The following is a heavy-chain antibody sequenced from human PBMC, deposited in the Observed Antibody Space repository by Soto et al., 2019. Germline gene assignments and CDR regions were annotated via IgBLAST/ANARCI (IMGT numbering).Heavy chain of an antibody. CDR3: ARDFIVVGATISYAFDI. D-gene: IGHD1-26*01. CDR2: ISSSSYI. CDR1: GFTFSSYS. V-gene: IGHV3-21*01. Sequence: GGSLRLSCAASGFTFSSYSMNWVRQAPGKGLEWVSPISSSSYIYYADSVKGRFTISRDNAKNSLYLQMNSLRAEDTAVYYCARDFIVVGATISYAFDIWGQGTMSTVSS. J-gene: IGHJ3*02.